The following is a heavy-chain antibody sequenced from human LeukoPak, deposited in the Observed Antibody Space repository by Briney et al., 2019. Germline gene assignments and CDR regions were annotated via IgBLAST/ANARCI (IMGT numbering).Heavy chain of an antibody. CDR3: ARGFGYSYGRPPFDY. CDR1: GYTFTSYD. V-gene: IGHV1-8*01. J-gene: IGHJ4*02. Sequence: ASVKVSCKASGYTFTSYDINGVRQATGQGLEWMGGMNPTSGNTGYAQKFQGRVTMTRNTSISTAYMELSSLRSEDTAVYYCARGFGYSYGRPPFDYWGQGTLVTVSS. CDR2: MNPTSGNT. D-gene: IGHD5-18*01.